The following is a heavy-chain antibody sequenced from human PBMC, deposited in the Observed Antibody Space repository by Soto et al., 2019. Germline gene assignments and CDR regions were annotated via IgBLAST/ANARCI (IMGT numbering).Heavy chain of an antibody. CDR2: TYYRSKWFH. J-gene: IGHJ3*01. V-gene: IGHV6-1*01. D-gene: IGHD3-10*01. CDR3: ARGNALDV. CDR1: GDGVSSDISS. Sequence: QGLLQQSGPGLVKPSQTLSLTCAISGDGVSSDISSWNWIRQSPSRGLEWLGRTYYRSKWFHDYAASVKSRITINPDTSKNQFSLDLNSMTPEDTAVYYCARGNALDVWGQGTVVTVSS.